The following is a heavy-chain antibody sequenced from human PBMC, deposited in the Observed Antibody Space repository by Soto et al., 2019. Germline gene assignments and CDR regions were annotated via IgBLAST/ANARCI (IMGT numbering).Heavy chain of an antibody. J-gene: IGHJ4*02. CDR3: ARGVLH. V-gene: IGHV4-31*03. CDR1: GGSISSGGYF. D-gene: IGHD2-15*01. Sequence: QVQLQESGPGLVKPSQTLSLTCTVSGGSISSGGYFWSWIRQPPGKGLEWIGNIFYSGTTYYNPSLKGRVTISVDTSKNQFSLKLSSVTAADTAVYFCARGVLHWGQGTLVTVSS. CDR2: IFYSGTT.